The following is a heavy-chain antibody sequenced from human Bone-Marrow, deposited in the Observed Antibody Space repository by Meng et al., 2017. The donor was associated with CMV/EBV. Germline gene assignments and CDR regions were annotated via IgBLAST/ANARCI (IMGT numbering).Heavy chain of an antibody. CDR3: AKPGDHYYYYYSMDV. D-gene: IGHD7-27*01. V-gene: IGHV3-23*03. J-gene: IGHJ6*01. CDR2: MYGGGSRT. CDR1: GFTFSSYA. Sequence: GESLKISCAGSGFTFSSYAMSWVRQAPGKGLEWVSIMYGGGSRTYFADSVKGRFTISRDNSKNTLYLQINSLRAEDTAVYYCAKPGDHYYYYYSMDVWGQGTTVTVYS.